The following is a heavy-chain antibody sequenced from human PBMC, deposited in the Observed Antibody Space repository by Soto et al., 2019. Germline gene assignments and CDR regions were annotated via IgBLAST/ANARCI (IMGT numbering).Heavy chain of an antibody. CDR1: GGSFSGYY. V-gene: IGHV4-34*01. J-gene: IGHJ6*02. CDR3: ARTGGMDV. Sequence: QVQLQQWGAGLLKPSETLSLTCAVYGGSFSGYYWSWLRQPPGKGPEWIGEINHSGNTKYTPSLESRVTISVHTSKIQFSLKLNSVSAADTAVYYCARTGGMDVWSQGATVTVSS. CDR2: INHSGNT.